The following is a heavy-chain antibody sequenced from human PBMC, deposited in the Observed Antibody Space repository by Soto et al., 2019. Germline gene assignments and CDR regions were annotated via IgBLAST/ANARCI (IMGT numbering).Heavy chain of an antibody. J-gene: IGHJ4*02. Sequence: SETLSLTCTVSGVSISSGGYYWGWIRQHPGKGLEWIGNIYHSGRTYYNPSLKSRVIMSVDTSKNHFSLNLNSVTAADTAMYFCASVIGGDYWGQGIRVTVSS. CDR2: IYHSGRT. V-gene: IGHV4-31*03. CDR3: ASVIGGDY. CDR1: GVSISSGGYY. D-gene: IGHD2-21*01.